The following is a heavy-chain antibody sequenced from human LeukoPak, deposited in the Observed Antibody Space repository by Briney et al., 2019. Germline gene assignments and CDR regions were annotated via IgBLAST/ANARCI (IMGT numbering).Heavy chain of an antibody. CDR2: IKQDGSEK. J-gene: IGHJ4*02. D-gene: IGHD1-26*01. CDR1: GFTFSSYW. Sequence: PGGSLRLSCAASGFTFSSYWMSWVRQAPGKGLEWVANIKQDGSEKYYVDSVKGRFTISRDNAKNSLYLQMNSLRAGDTAVYYCASPRSGSCHYAMGYWGQGTLVTVSS. V-gene: IGHV3-7*01. CDR3: ASPRSGSCHYAMGY.